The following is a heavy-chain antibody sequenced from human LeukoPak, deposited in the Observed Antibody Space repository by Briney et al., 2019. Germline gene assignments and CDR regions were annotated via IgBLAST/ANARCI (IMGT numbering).Heavy chain of an antibody. Sequence: SVKVSCKPSSDTFTSFAITWVRQAPGQGFEWMGTIIPVFGTVNYAQKFQGRVTITADESTSTAYMDLSSLRSDDTAVYYCARDPRIVGAITAPPLWGRGTLVTVSS. CDR1: SDTFTSFA. V-gene: IGHV1-69*13. CDR2: IIPVFGTV. CDR3: ARDPRIVGAITAPPL. D-gene: IGHD1-26*01. J-gene: IGHJ4*02.